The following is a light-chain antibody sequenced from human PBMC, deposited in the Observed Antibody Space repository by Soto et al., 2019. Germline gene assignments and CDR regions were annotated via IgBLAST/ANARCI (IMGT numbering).Light chain of an antibody. J-gene: IGLJ2*01. V-gene: IGLV2-11*01. CDR2: DVS. CDR1: SSDVGGYNY. Sequence: QSALTQPRSVSGSPGQSVTISCSETSSDVGGYNYVSWYQQHPGKAPKLMIYDVSKRPSGVPDRFSGSKSGNTASLTISGLQSEDEADHYCCSYAGSSNVVFGGGTKLTVL. CDR3: CSYAGSSNVV.